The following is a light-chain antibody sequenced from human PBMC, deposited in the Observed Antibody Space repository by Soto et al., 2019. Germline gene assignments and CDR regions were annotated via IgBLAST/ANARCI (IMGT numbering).Light chain of an antibody. V-gene: IGLV2-11*01. CDR3: CSFAGTSTLYV. CDR2: DVS. Sequence: QSALTQPRSVSGSPGQSVTISCTGSSSDVGGYDYVSWYQHHPGNAPKLTIFDVSQRPSGVPDRFSGSKSGNTASLTISGLQAEDEADYYCCSFAGTSTLYVFGSGTKVTVL. J-gene: IGLJ1*01. CDR1: SSDVGGYDY.